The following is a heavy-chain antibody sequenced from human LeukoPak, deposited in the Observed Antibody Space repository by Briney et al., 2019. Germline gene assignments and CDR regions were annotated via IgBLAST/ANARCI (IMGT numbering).Heavy chain of an antibody. D-gene: IGHD1-26*01. CDR2: IKQDGCEK. V-gene: IGHV3-7*02. CDR1: GFTFSSYW. J-gene: IGHJ4*02. Sequence: GGSLRLSCAASGFTFSSYWMSWVRQAPGKGLEWVANIKQDGCEKYYVDSVEGRFTISRDNAKKLVFLQMSSLRAEDSSVNYCARLVGATHLDYWGQRTLVTAAS. CDR3: ARLVGATHLDY.